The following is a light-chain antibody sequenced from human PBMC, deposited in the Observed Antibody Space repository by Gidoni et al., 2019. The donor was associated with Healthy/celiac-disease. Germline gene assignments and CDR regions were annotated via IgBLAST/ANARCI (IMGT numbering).Light chain of an antibody. V-gene: IGLV2-14*01. CDR1: SSDVGGYNY. J-gene: IGLJ1*01. Sequence: QSALTQPASVSRSPGQSTTIACTGTSSDVGGYNYVSWYQQHPGKAPKLMIYDVSNRPSGVSNRFAGSKSGNTASLTISGLQAEDEADYYCSSYTSSSTPHYVFGTGAKVTVL. CDR3: SSYTSSSTPHYV. CDR2: DVS.